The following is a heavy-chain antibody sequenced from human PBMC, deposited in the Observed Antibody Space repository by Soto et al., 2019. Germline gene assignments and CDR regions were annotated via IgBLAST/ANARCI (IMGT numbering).Heavy chain of an antibody. CDR2: ISSSSSYI. Sequence: EVQLVESGGGLVKPGGSLRLSCAASGFTFSSYSMNWVRQAPGKGLEWVSSISSSSSYIYYADSVKGRFTISRDNAKNSLYLQMNSLRAEDTAVYYCARVGSSGWYVFHYWGQGTLVTVSS. V-gene: IGHV3-21*01. J-gene: IGHJ4*02. D-gene: IGHD6-19*01. CDR3: ARVGSSGWYVFHY. CDR1: GFTFSSYS.